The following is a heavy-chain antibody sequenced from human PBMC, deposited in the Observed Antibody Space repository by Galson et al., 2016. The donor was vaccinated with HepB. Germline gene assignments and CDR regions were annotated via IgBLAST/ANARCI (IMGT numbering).Heavy chain of an antibody. V-gene: IGHV1-2*04. J-gene: IGHJ2*01. Sequence: SVKVSCKASGYTFTAYYIHWVRQAPGQGLEWMGWINPHSGATHYAQRFQGWVTMTRDTSINTAYREVTRLPSDDTAGYYCAKGRDVGDWYFDLWGRGTLVTVSS. CDR2: INPHSGAT. CDR1: GYTFTAYY. D-gene: IGHD1-26*01. CDR3: AKGRDVGDWYFDL.